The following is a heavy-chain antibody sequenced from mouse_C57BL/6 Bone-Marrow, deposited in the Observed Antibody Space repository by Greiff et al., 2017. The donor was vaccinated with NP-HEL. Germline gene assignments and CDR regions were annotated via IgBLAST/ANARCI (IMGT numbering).Heavy chain of an antibody. CDR1: GYTFTSYG. V-gene: IGHV1-81*01. CDR2: IYPRSGNT. CDR3: AREDYYGRDCDY. Sequence: QVQLKQSGAELARPGASVKLSCKASGYTFTSYGISWVKQRTGQGLEWIGEIYPRSGNTYYNEKFKGKATLTADKSSSTAYMELRSLTSEDSAVYFCAREDYYGRDCDYWGQGTTLTVSS. D-gene: IGHD1-1*01. J-gene: IGHJ2*01.